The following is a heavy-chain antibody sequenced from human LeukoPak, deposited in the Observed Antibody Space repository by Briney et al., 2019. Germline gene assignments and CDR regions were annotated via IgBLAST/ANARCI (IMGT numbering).Heavy chain of an antibody. CDR2: INPNSGGT. CDR1: GYTFTGYY. Sequence: ASVKVSCKASGYTFTGYYMHWVRQAPGQGLGWMGWINPNSGGTNYAQKFQGRVTMTRDTSISTAYMELSRLRSDDTAVYYCAREAPGVYCSGGSCYSGSEYFQHWGQGTLVTVSS. CDR3: AREAPGVYCSGGSCYSGSEYFQH. D-gene: IGHD2-15*01. V-gene: IGHV1-2*02. J-gene: IGHJ1*01.